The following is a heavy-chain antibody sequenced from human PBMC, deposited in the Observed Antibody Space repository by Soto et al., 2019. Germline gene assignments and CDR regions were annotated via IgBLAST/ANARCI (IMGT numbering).Heavy chain of an antibody. D-gene: IGHD5-12*01. CDR2: INWNGGST. Sequence: GGSLRLSCAASGFTFDDYGMSWVRQAPGKGLEWVSGINWNGGSTGYADSVKGRFTISRDNAKNSLYLQMNSLRAEDTALYYCARVLGYKRWLQLRLPGFDYWGQGTLVTVSS. CDR3: ARVLGYKRWLQLRLPGFDY. V-gene: IGHV3-20*04. CDR1: GFTFDDYG. J-gene: IGHJ4*02.